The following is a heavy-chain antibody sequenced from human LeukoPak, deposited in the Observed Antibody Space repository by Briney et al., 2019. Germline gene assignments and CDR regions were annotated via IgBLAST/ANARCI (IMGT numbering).Heavy chain of an antibody. CDR2: IQSDGSEK. V-gene: IGHV3-7*01. CDR3: ARDSTVATYYGVDV. D-gene: IGHD6-19*01. CDR1: GFTFRSYW. J-gene: IGHJ6*02. Sequence: GGSLRLPCAASGFTFRSYWMSWVRQAPGKGLEWVANIQSDGSEKNYIDSVQGRFTISRDNAKTSLYLQMNSLTAEDTAVYYCARDSTVATYYGVDVWGQGTTVTVSS.